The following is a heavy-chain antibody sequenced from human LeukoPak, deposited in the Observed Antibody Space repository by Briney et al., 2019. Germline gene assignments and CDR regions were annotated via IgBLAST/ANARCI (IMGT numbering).Heavy chain of an antibody. Sequence: ASVKVSCKASGYTFTGYYMHWVRQAPGQGLEWMGWINPNSGGTNYAQKFQGRVTMTRDTSISTAYMELSRLRSDDTAVYYCARDLGLNYYDSSGYYFGHLWGQGTLVTVSS. CDR2: INPNSGGT. V-gene: IGHV1-2*02. CDR3: ARDLGLNYYDSSGYYFGHL. J-gene: IGHJ5*02. CDR1: GYTFTGYY. D-gene: IGHD3-22*01.